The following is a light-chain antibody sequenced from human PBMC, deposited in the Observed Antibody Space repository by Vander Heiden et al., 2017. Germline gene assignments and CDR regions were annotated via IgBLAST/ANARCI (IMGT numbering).Light chain of an antibody. Sequence: EIVMTQSPLSLPVTPGEPASISCKSSQSLLHSNGYNYVDWHLQKPGQSPQLLIYLGSNRASGVPDRFSGSGSGTDFTLEISRLEAEDVGIYYCMQSLQSPSLAFGPGTTVDLK. CDR2: LGS. J-gene: IGKJ3*01. V-gene: IGKV2-28*01. CDR1: QSLLHSNGYNY. CDR3: MQSLQSPSLA.